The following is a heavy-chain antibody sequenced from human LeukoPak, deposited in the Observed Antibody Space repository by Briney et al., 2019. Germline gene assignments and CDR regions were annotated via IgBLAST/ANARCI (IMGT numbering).Heavy chain of an antibody. D-gene: IGHD5-12*01. CDR1: GFTFDDYA. J-gene: IGHJ5*02. Sequence: PGRSLRLSCAASGFTFDDYAMHWVRQAPGKGLEWVSGISWNSGSIGYADSVKGRFTISRDNAKNSLYLQMNSLRAEDTALYYRAKDLNFESGYDLGFSDPWGQGTLVTVSS. V-gene: IGHV3-9*01. CDR3: AKDLNFESGYDLGFSDP. CDR2: ISWNSGSI.